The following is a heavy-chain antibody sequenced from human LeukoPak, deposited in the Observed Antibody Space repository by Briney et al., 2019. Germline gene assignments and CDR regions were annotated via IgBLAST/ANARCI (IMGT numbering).Heavy chain of an antibody. D-gene: IGHD6-13*01. CDR1: GYTFTSYG. CDR2: INTNTGDT. Sequence: GASVKVSCKISGYTFTSYGISWVRQAPGQGPEWMGWINTNTGDTKYAQKVQGRVTVTTDISTSTVYMEVRSLRSDDTAVYYCARTRGVAPCDRYYFDYWGQGTPVTVSS. J-gene: IGHJ4*02. V-gene: IGHV1-18*01. CDR3: ARTRGVAPCDRYYFDY.